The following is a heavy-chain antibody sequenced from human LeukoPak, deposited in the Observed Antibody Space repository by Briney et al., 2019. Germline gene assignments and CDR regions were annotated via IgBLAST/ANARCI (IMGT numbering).Heavy chain of an antibody. CDR1: GYTLTELS. D-gene: IGHD4-17*01. CDR3: RFDYGNMDV. V-gene: IGHV1-24*01. CDR2: FDPEDGET. Sequence: GASVKVSCKVSGYTLTELSMHWVRQAPGKGLEWMGGFDPEDGETIYAQKFQGRVTITADKSTSTAYMELSSLRSEDTAVYYCRFDYGNMDVWGKGTTVTVSS. J-gene: IGHJ6*03.